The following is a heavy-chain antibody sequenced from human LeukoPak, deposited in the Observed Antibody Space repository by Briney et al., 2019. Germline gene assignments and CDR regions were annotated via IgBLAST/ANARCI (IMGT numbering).Heavy chain of an antibody. D-gene: IGHD5-12*01. Sequence: PSETLSLTCTVSGGSISSYYWSWIRQPPGKGLEWIGYIYYSGSTNYNPSLKSRVTISVDTSKNQFSLKLSSVTAVDTAVYYCAREGVATTFDYWGQGTLVTVSS. J-gene: IGHJ4*02. CDR3: AREGVATTFDY. CDR2: IYYSGST. CDR1: GGSISSYY. V-gene: IGHV4-59*01.